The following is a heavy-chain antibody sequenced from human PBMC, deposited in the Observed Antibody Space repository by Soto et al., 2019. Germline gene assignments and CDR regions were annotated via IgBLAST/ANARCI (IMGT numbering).Heavy chain of an antibody. D-gene: IGHD2-21*02. CDR3: ARDNGGNSEWYFDL. J-gene: IGHJ2*01. V-gene: IGHV3-48*01. CDR1: GFTVTINY. CDR2: ISSGSSAI. Sequence: GGSLRLSCAVSGFTVTINYMSWVRQAPGKGLEWVSYISSGSSAIYYADSVKGRFTISRDNAKNSLYLQMNSLRAEDTAVYYCARDNGGNSEWYFDLWGRGTLVTVSS.